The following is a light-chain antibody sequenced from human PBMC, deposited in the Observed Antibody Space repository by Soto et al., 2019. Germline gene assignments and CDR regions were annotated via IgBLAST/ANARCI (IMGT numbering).Light chain of an antibody. V-gene: IGKV3-11*01. CDR3: QQRSNWPPGLT. J-gene: IGKJ4*01. CDR1: QSVSSY. CDR2: DAS. Sequence: EIVLTQSPATLSLSPGERATLSCRASQSVSSYLAWYQQKPGQAPRLLIYDASTRATGIPARFSGSGSGTDFTLTSSSLEPEDFAVYYCQQRSNWPPGLTFGGGTKVEIK.